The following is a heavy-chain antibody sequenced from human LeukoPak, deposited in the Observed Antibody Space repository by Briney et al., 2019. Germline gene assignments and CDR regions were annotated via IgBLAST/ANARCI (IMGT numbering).Heavy chain of an antibody. V-gene: IGHV1-2*02. D-gene: IGHD6-13*01. Sequence: ASVKVSCKASGYTFTGYYMHCVRQAPGQGLEWMGWINPNSGGTNYAQKFQGRVTMTRDTSISTAYMELSRPRSDDTAVYYCASPQLVFDYYYGMDVWGQGTTVTVSS. J-gene: IGHJ6*02. CDR1: GYTFTGYY. CDR2: INPNSGGT. CDR3: ASPQLVFDYYYGMDV.